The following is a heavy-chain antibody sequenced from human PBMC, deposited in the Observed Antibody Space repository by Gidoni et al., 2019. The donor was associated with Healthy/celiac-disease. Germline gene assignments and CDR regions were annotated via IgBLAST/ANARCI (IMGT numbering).Heavy chain of an antibody. J-gene: IGHJ5*02. D-gene: IGHD3-22*01. Sequence: QVQLQQPGPGLVTPPQTLYPTCTASGGSISSGDYYSSWIRQPPGKGLEWIGYIYYSGSTYCNPSLKSRVTISVDTSKNQFSLKLSSVTAADTAVYDCARDLGDYDSSGRGYNWFDPWGQGTLVTVSS. CDR2: IYYSGST. CDR3: ARDLGDYDSSGRGYNWFDP. CDR1: GGSISSGDYY. V-gene: IGHV4-30-4*01.